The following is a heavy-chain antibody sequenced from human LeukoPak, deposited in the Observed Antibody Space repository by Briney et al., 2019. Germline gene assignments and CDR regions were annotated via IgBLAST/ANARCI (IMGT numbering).Heavy chain of an antibody. CDR2: INPGGGST. Sequence: ASVKVSCKASGYTFTSYYMHWVRQAPGQGLEWMGIINPGGGSTSYAQKFQGRVTMTRDMSTSTVYMELSSLRSEDTAVYYCARNLILTGYYNYHHGFDAFDIWGQGTMVTVSS. D-gene: IGHD3-9*01. J-gene: IGHJ3*02. CDR1: GYTFTSYY. CDR3: ARNLILTGYYNYHHGFDAFDI. V-gene: IGHV1-46*01.